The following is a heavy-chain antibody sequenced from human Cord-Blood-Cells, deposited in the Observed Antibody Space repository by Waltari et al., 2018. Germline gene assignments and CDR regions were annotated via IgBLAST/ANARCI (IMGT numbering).Heavy chain of an antibody. D-gene: IGHD5-18*01. CDR3: ARAGYSYCYFDY. J-gene: IGHJ4*02. CDR2: IYYSGST. Sequence: QLQLQEPGPGLVKPSETLSLTCTFPGGSISSCSSYGGWIRQPPGKGLECIGRIYYSGSTYYNPSLKSRVTISVDTSKNQFSLKLSSVTAADTAVYYCARAGYSYCYFDYWGQGTLVTVSS. CDR1: GGSISSCSSY. V-gene: IGHV4-39*01.